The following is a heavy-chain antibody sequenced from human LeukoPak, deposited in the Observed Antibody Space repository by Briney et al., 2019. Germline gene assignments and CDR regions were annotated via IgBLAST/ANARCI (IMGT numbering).Heavy chain of an antibody. V-gene: IGHV3-53*05. CDR2: IHPGGSA. Sequence: GGSLRLSCAASGFAVSSNYMNWVCQAPGKGLQWVSIIHPGGSAYYADSVKGRFTISRDNSENTLYLQMNSLRAEDSAVYYCARESIVARGDYFDYWGQGILVTVSS. D-gene: IGHD6-6*01. CDR3: ARESIVARGDYFDY. J-gene: IGHJ4*02. CDR1: GFAVSSNY.